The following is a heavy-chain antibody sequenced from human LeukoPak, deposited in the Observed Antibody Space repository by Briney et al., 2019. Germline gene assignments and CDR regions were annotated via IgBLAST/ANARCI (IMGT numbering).Heavy chain of an antibody. V-gene: IGHV3-21*01. J-gene: IGHJ3*02. CDR2: ISSSSRYI. D-gene: IGHD3-22*01. CDR3: ARDRDPGYYDTNGYRRVNAFDI. CDR1: GLTFRIYS. Sequence: GGSLRLSCAASGLTFRIYSMNWVRQAPGKGLEWVSSISSSSRYIYYADSVKGRFTISRDNAKNSLFLQMNSLRAEDTAVYYCARDRDPGYYDTNGYRRVNAFDIWGQGTMVTVSS.